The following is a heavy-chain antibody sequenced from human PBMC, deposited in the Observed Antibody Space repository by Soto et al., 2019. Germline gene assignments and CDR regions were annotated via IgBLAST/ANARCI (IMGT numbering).Heavy chain of an antibody. J-gene: IGHJ6*03. CDR2: VIPLLDAS. D-gene: IGHD2-15*01. CDR3: ASGKSQMTQDRMGFYYYMDV. CDR1: GATFNDYT. V-gene: IGHV1-69*08. Sequence: QVQLVQSGAEVKKPGSSVRISCAASGATFNDYTFTWVRRAPGQGLEWMGRVIPLLDASNYAEKFQDRVTITADRSTSTVYMELSGVNSEDSAIYYCASGKSQMTQDRMGFYYYMDVWGKGTTVTVSS.